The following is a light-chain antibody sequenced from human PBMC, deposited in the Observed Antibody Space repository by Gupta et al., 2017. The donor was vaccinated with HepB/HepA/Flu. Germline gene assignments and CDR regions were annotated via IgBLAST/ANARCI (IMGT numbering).Light chain of an antibody. V-gene: IGLV3-21*04. CDR2: YDG. J-gene: IGLJ1*01. Sequence: SYVLTQPPSVSVAPGETATSTCGGNNVGTQDVHWYQQPPGQAPVLVMSYDGDRPSGIPERFSGSKSGNTATLTITRVEAGDEADYYCQVLHTHSGHYVFGTGTKVTVL. CDR3: QVLHTHSGHYV. CDR1: NVGTQD.